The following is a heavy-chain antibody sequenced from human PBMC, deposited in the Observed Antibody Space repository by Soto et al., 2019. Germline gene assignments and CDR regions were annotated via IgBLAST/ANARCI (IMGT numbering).Heavy chain of an antibody. V-gene: IGHV1-2*04. Sequence: QVQLVQSGAEVKKPGASVKVSCKASGYTFTGYYMHWVRQAPGQGLEWMGWINPNSGGTNYAQKFQGWVTMTRDTSISTAYMELSRLRSDDTAVYYCARVGVGRIAARDDASDIWGQGTMVTVSS. CDR2: INPNSGGT. CDR3: ARVGVGRIAARDDASDI. CDR1: GYTFTGYY. J-gene: IGHJ3*02. D-gene: IGHD6-13*01.